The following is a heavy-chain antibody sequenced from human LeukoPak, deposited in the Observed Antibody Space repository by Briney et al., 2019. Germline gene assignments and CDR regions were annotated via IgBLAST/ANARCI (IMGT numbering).Heavy chain of an antibody. Sequence: SEXXSLTCTVSGGSISSSSYYWGWIRQPPGRGLEWIGSIYYSWSTYYHPSLKSRVTISVDTSKNQFSLKLSSVTAADTAVYYCARQRFLEWLKYYYMDVWGKGTTVTVSS. CDR2: IYYSWST. CDR1: GGSISSSSYY. CDR3: ARQRFLEWLKYYYMDV. D-gene: IGHD3-3*01. J-gene: IGHJ6*03. V-gene: IGHV4-39*01.